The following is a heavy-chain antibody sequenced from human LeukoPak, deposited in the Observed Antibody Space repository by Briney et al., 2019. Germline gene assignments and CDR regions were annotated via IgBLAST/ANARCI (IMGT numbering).Heavy chain of an antibody. CDR1: GYTFTSCA. V-gene: IGHV1-18*01. Sequence: ASVKVSCKASGYTFTSCAISWVRQAPGQGLEWMGWISAYNGNTNYAQKLQGRVTMTTDTSTSTAYMELRSLRSDDTAVYCARINYRPIIKFFDFWGQGTLVTVSS. CDR2: ISAYNGNT. J-gene: IGHJ4*02. CDR3: ARINYRPIIKFFDF. D-gene: IGHD4-11*01.